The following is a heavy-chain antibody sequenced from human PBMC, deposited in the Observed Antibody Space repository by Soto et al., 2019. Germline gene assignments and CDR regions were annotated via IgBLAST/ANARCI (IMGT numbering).Heavy chain of an antibody. J-gene: IGHJ4*02. CDR3: AREVDVSATGAV. D-gene: IGHD2-15*01. CDR2: ISYDGSNK. V-gene: IGHV3-30-3*01. CDR1: GFTFSSYA. Sequence: QVQLVESGGGVVQPGRSLRLSCAASGFTFSSYAMHWVRQAPGKGLEWVAVISYDGSNKYYADSVKGRFTISRDNSKNTLYLQMNSLRAEDTAVYYCAREVDVSATGAVWGQGTLVTVSS.